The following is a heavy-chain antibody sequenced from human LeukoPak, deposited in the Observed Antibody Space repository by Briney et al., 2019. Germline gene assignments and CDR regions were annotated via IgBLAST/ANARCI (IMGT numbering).Heavy chain of an antibody. CDR3: ARDYYDSSGYTLPFDY. Sequence: SETLSLTCTVSGGSISSSSYYWGWIRQPPGKGLEWIGSIYYSGSTYYNPSLKSRVTISVDTSKNQFSLKLSSVTAADTAVYYCARDYYDSSGYTLPFDYWGQGTLVTVSS. V-gene: IGHV4-39*07. D-gene: IGHD3-22*01. CDR2: IYYSGST. CDR1: GGSISSSSYY. J-gene: IGHJ4*02.